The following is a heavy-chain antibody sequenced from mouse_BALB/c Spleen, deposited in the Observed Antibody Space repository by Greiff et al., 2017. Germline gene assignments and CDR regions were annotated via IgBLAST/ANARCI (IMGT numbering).Heavy chain of an antibody. CDR1: GFTFSSYA. D-gene: IGHD2-14*01. V-gene: IGHV5-6-5*01. J-gene: IGHJ4*01. Sequence: EVMLVESGGGLVKPGGSLKLSCAASGFTFSSYAMSWVRQTPEKRLEWVASISSGGSTYYPDSVKGRFTISRDNARNILYLQMSSLRSEDTAMYYCARGRQVGTYYRYDVAMDYWGQGTSVTVSS. CDR2: ISSGGST. CDR3: ARGRQVGTYYRYDVAMDY.